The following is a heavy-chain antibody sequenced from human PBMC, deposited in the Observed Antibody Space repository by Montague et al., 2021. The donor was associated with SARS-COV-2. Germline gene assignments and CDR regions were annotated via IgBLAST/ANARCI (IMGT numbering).Heavy chain of an antibody. Sequence: SYPLSLTCSVSGFSISSGFYWAWIRQSPGKGPEWIGTVYHSGYPHYNPSLKGRVTVSIDTSKNQFSLTVTSVTAADTAVYFCARRGYTGSDYFDYWGQGTLVTVSS. CDR2: VYHSGYP. J-gene: IGHJ4*02. CDR3: ARRGYTGSDYFDY. D-gene: IGHD5-12*01. V-gene: IGHV4-38-2*01. CDR1: GFSISSGFY.